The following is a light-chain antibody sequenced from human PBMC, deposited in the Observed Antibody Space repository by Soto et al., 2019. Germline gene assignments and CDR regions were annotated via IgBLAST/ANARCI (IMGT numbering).Light chain of an antibody. CDR1: SSDIGAYDH. J-gene: IGLJ1*01. V-gene: IGLV2-14*01. CDR2: SVS. CDR3: ISYTVSRSYV. Sequence: QSALTQPASVSGSPGQSITISCSGTSSDIGAYDHVAWFQQFPGKTPKLVIYSVSNRPSGVSYRFSGSKSGNTASLTISGLQADDEADYYCISYTVSRSYVFGPGIKLTVL.